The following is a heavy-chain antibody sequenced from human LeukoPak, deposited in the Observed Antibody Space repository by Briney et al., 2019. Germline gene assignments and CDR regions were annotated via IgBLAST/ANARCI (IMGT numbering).Heavy chain of an antibody. CDR3: ARVKLSHYYDSSGYSTYYYYGMDV. CDR1: GYTLTSYG. D-gene: IGHD3-22*01. J-gene: IGHJ6*02. Sequence: ASVKVSCKASGYTLTSYGISWVRQAPGQGLEWMGWISAYNGNTNYAQKLQGRVTMTTDTSTSTAYMELRSLRSDDTAVYYCARVKLSHYYDSSGYSTYYYYGMDVWGQGTTVTVSS. CDR2: ISAYNGNT. V-gene: IGHV1-18*01.